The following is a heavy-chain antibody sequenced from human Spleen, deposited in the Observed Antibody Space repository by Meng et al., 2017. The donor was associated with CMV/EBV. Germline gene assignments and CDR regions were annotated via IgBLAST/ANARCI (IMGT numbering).Heavy chain of an antibody. CDR1: GFSFSDYY. V-gene: IGHV3-11*01. D-gene: IGHD1-26*01. J-gene: IGHJ6*02. Sequence: GGSLRLSCAASGFSFSDYYINWIRQAPGKGLDWVSYISGSGTTIYYADSVKGRFTISRDNAKKSVFLQMNSLRAEDTAVYYCARDGKGYYYGMDVWGQGTTVTVSS. CDR3: ARDGKGYYYGMDV. CDR2: ISGSGTTI.